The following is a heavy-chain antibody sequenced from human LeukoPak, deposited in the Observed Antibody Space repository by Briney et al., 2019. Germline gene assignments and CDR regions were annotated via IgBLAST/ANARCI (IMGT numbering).Heavy chain of an antibody. J-gene: IGHJ4*02. Sequence: PGGSLRLSCAASGFTFSSYSMNWVRQAPGKGLEWVSSISSSSSYIYYADSVKGRFTISRDNAKNSLYLQMNSLRAEDTAVYYCARDSLLLWFGETFDYWGQGTLVTVSS. V-gene: IGHV3-21*01. D-gene: IGHD3-10*01. CDR3: ARDSLLLWFGETFDY. CDR1: GFTFSSYS. CDR2: ISSSSSYI.